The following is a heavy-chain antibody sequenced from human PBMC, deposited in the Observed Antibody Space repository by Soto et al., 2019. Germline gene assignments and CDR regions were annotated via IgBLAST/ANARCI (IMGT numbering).Heavy chain of an antibody. J-gene: IGHJ5*02. CDR3: ARGVQDYYGSGSYYNEWFDP. D-gene: IGHD3-10*01. Sequence: QVQLVQSGAEVKKPGSSVKVSCKASGSTFSSYTISWVRQAPGQGLEWLGRIIPILGIANYAQKFQGRVTITADKSTSTAYMELSRLRSEDTAVYYCARGVQDYYGSGSYYNEWFDPWGQGTLVTVSS. V-gene: IGHV1-69*02. CDR2: IIPILGIA. CDR1: GSTFSSYT.